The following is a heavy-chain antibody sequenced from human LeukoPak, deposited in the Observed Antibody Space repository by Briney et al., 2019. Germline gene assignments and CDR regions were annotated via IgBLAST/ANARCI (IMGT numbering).Heavy chain of an antibody. V-gene: IGHV4-59*12. CDR1: GGSISSYY. D-gene: IGHD6-13*01. Sequence: PSETLSLTCTVSGGSISSYYWSWIRQPPGKGLEWIGYIYYSGSTNYNPSLKSRVTISVDTSKNQFSLKLSSVTAADTAVYYCARKSILTAGRKPYDYWDQGAQVTVSP. J-gene: IGHJ4*02. CDR3: ARKSILTAGRKPYDY. CDR2: IYYSGST.